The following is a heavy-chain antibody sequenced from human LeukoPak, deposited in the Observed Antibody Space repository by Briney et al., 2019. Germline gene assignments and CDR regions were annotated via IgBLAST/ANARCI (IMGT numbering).Heavy chain of an antibody. D-gene: IGHD3-10*01. V-gene: IGHV3-9*01. CDR2: ISWNSGSI. CDR1: GFTFDDYA. J-gene: IGHJ4*02. Sequence: PGRSLRLSCAASGFTFDDYAMHWVRHAPGKGLEGVSGISWNSGSIGYADSVKGRFTISRGNAKNSLYLQMNSLRAEDTALYYCAKGMPGSSSFDYWGQGTLVTVSS. CDR3: AKGMPGSSSFDY.